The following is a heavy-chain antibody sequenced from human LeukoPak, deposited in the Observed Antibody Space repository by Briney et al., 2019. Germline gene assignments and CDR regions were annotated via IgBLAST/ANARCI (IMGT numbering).Heavy chain of an antibody. CDR3: ARDGASYSGSYSGELGY. V-gene: IGHV1-46*01. Sequence: GASVKVSCKASGYTFTSYYMHWVRQAPGQGLEWRGIINPSGGSTSYAQKFQGRVTMTTDTSTSTAYMELRSLRSDDTAVYYCARDGASYSGSYSGELGYWGQGTLVTVSS. D-gene: IGHD1-26*01. J-gene: IGHJ4*02. CDR1: GYTFTSYY. CDR2: INPSGGST.